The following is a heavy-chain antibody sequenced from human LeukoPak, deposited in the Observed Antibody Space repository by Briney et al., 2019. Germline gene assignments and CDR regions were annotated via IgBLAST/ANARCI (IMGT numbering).Heavy chain of an antibody. Sequence: PSETLSLTCDVFGDSINNTYFWGWIRRPPGKGLQWIGSIDQGGNTYFESSLKGRVYLSVDTSKNQFSLTLTPVTDADTAIYHCVREVRYHDDSGYPDSWGQGTLV. CDR3: VREVRYHDDSGYPDS. CDR2: IDQGGNT. V-gene: IGHV4-38-2*02. J-gene: IGHJ4*02. CDR1: GDSINNTYF. D-gene: IGHD3-22*01.